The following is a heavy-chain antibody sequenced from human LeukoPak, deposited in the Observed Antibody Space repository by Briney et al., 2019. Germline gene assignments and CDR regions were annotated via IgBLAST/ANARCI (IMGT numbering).Heavy chain of an antibody. CDR2: ISTSGSTI. D-gene: IGHD2-8*01. V-gene: IGHV3-48*03. Sequence: PGGSLRLPCAASGFTFNNYEMNWVRQAPGKGLEWVSYISTSGSTIYYADSVKGRFTISRDNAKNSLYLQMNSLRAEDTAVYYCASYCTNGVCDHYYYYGMDVWGQGTTVTVSS. CDR3: ASYCTNGVCDHYYYYGMDV. J-gene: IGHJ6*02. CDR1: GFTFNNYE.